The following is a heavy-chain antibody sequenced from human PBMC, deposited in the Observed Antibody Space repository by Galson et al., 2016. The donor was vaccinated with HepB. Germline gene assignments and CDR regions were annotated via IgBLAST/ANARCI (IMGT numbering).Heavy chain of an antibody. D-gene: IGHD6-25*01. CDR2: IKQDGSEK. CDR3: ARVRDPAAAGA. J-gene: IGHJ5*02. V-gene: IGHV3-7*03. Sequence: SLRLSCAANGFTFSYYWMIWVRQAPGKGLQWVATIKQDGSEKYYVDSVKGRFTISRDNARNSLYLQMNSLRGEDTAVYYCARVRDPAAAGAWGQGTLVTVSS. CDR1: GFTFSYYW.